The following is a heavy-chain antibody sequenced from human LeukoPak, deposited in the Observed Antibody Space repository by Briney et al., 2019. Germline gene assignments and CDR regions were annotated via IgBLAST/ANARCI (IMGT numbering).Heavy chain of an antibody. Sequence: TGGSLRLSCAASGFTFDDYAIHWVRQAPGKGLEWVSGISWNSGIIGYADSVKGRFTISRDNAKNSLYLQMNSLRAEDTALYYCARSYGNHLTFFDYWGQGTLVTVSS. CDR1: GFTFDDYA. CDR2: ISWNSGII. J-gene: IGHJ4*02. D-gene: IGHD1-14*01. V-gene: IGHV3-9*01. CDR3: ARSYGNHLTFFDY.